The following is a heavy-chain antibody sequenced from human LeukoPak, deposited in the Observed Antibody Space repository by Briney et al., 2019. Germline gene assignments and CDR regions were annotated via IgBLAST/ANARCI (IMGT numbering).Heavy chain of an antibody. CDR2: ISYDESNK. Sequence: GGSLRLSCAASGFTFSSYTMHWVRQAPGKGLEWVAVISYDESNKFYADSVKGRSTISRDNSKNTLSLQMNSLRAEDTAVYYCARGWVDDYFDYWGQGTLVTVSS. D-gene: IGHD6-13*01. CDR3: ARGWVDDYFDY. V-gene: IGHV3-30-3*01. J-gene: IGHJ4*02. CDR1: GFTFSSYT.